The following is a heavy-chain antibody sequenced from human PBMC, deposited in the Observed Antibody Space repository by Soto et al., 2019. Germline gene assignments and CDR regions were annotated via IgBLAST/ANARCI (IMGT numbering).Heavy chain of an antibody. J-gene: IGHJ3*02. CDR3: ARDLDSSSWYEDAFDI. V-gene: IGHV3-7*01. CDR1: GVTFSSYW. D-gene: IGHD6-13*01. Sequence: PXGSLRLSCTASGVTFSSYWMTWVRKAPGRGLEWVANIKQDGSEKYYVDSVKGRFTISRDNAKNSLYLQMNSLRAEDTAVYYCARDLDSSSWYEDAFDIWGQGTMVTVSS. CDR2: IKQDGSEK.